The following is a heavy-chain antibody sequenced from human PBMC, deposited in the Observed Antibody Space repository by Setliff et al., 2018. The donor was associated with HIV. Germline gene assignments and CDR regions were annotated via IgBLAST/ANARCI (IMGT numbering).Heavy chain of an antibody. CDR1: GGSISSGSFY. D-gene: IGHD3-22*01. V-gene: IGHV4-61*09. CDR3: ARASTMIVVVIKGFDI. Sequence: SETLSLTCTVSGGSISSGSFYWSWIRQPAGKGLEWIGHIYTSGSTDYNPSLKSLVSISVDTSKNQFSLKLSSVTAADTAVYYCARASTMIVVVIKGFDIWGQGTMVTVSS. J-gene: IGHJ3*02. CDR2: IYTSGST.